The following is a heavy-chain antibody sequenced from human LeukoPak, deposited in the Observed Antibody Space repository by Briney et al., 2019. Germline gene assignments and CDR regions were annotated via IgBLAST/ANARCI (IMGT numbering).Heavy chain of an antibody. D-gene: IGHD6-19*01. CDR1: GGSFSGYY. CDR2: INHSGST. V-gene: IGHV4-34*01. Sequence: PSETLSPTCAVYGGSFSGYYWSWIRQPPGKGLEWIGEINHSGSTNYNPSLKSRVTISVDTSKNQFSLKLSPVTAADTAVYYCARGRGAVAGNLDYWGQGTLVTVSS. J-gene: IGHJ4*02. CDR3: ARGRGAVAGNLDY.